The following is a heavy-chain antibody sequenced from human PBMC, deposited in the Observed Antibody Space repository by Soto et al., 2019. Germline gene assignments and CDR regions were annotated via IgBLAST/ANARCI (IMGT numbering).Heavy chain of an antibody. V-gene: IGHV4-4*02. J-gene: IGHJ4*02. CDR1: GGSISSSNW. Sequence: TSETLSLTCAVSGGSISSSNWWSGVRQPPGKGLEWIGEIYHSGSTNYNPSLKSRVTISVDKSKNQFSLKLSSVTAADTAVYYCARRRRDYDSSGYIYYFDYWGQGTLVTVSS. CDR2: IYHSGST. D-gene: IGHD3-22*01. CDR3: ARRRRDYDSSGYIYYFDY.